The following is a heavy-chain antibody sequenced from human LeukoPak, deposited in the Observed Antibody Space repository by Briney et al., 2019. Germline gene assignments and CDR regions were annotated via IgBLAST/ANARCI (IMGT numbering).Heavy chain of an antibody. V-gene: IGHV1-46*01. Sequence: ASVKVSCKASGYTFTNYYIHWVRQAPGQGLEWMGIINPSGGSTSYAQMFQGRVTMTRDTSTSTVYMELSSLRSEDTAVYYCVRDLGDYDSSDYHMAPSDYWGQGTLVTVSS. J-gene: IGHJ4*02. CDR3: VRDLGDYDSSDYHMAPSDY. CDR2: INPSGGST. D-gene: IGHD3-22*01. CDR1: GYTFTNYY.